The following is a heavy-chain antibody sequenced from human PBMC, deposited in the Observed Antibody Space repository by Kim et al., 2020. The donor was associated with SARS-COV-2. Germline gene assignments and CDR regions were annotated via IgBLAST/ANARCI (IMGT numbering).Heavy chain of an antibody. CDR3: AKDATRYNGWYYFDF. CDR2: ISDSGGLT. J-gene: IGHJ4*02. V-gene: IGHV3-23*01. Sequence: GGSLRLSCAASGFTFKTYAMGWVRQAPGKGLEWVSIISDSGGLTYYVYSAKGRFTISSDKSKNTLFLQMNIMRDEDTAVYYCAKDATRYNGWYYFDFWGQGTLVTVSS. D-gene: IGHD6-19*01. CDR1: GFTFKTYA.